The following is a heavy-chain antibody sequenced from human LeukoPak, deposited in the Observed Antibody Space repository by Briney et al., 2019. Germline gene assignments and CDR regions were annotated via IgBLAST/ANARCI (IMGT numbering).Heavy chain of an antibody. V-gene: IGHV4-39*01. CDR2: IYYSGST. Sequence: PSETLSLTCTVSGGSISSSSYYWGWIRQPPGKGVEWIGSIYYSGSTYYNPSLKSRVTISVDTSKNQFSLKLSSVTAADTAVYYCATVGTDSYYYGSGPFDYWGQGTLVTVSS. J-gene: IGHJ4*02. CDR1: GGSISSSSYY. CDR3: ATVGTDSYYYGSGPFDY. D-gene: IGHD3-10*01.